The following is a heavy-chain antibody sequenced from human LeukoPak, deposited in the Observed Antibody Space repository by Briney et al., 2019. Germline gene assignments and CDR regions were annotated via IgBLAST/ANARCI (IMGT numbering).Heavy chain of an antibody. CDR3: ASAAGPFDN. J-gene: IGHJ4*02. CDR1: GLAFSSYV. CDR2: IWFDGSIK. V-gene: IGHV3-33*01. D-gene: IGHD6-13*01. Sequence: GRSLRLSCAASGLAFSSYVMHWVRQAPGKGPEWVAVIWFDGSIKYYADSVKDRFTISRDNSKNTLYLQMNSLRAEDTAVYYCASAAGPFDNWGQGTLVTVSS.